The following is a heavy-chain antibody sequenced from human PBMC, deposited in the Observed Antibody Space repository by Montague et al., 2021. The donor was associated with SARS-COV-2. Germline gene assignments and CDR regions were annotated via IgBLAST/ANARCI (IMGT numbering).Heavy chain of an antibody. CDR1: GGSISSSSYY. CDR2: ISYSGST. D-gene: IGHD3-16*01. V-gene: IGHV4-39*01. Sequence: SETLSLTCTVSGGSISSSSYYWGWIRQPPGKGLEWIGSISYSGSTYYNPSLKSRVTLSVDTSKNQFSLKLSSVTAADTAVYYCARHLRGYYDCICWCPSYYFDYWGQGALVTVSS. CDR3: ARHLRGYYDCICWCPSYYFDY. J-gene: IGHJ4*02.